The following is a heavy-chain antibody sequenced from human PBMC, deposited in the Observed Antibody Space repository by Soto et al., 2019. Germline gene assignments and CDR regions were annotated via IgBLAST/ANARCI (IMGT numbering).Heavy chain of an antibody. V-gene: IGHV4-34*01. Sequence: SETLSLTCAVYGGSFSGYYWSWIRQPPGKGLEWIGEINHSGSTNYNPSLKSRVTISVDTSKNQFSLKLSSVTAADTAVYYCASIQLDYGDYAWDYWGQGTLVTVSS. D-gene: IGHD4-17*01. CDR1: GGSFSGYY. CDR3: ASIQLDYGDYAWDY. J-gene: IGHJ4*02. CDR2: INHSGST.